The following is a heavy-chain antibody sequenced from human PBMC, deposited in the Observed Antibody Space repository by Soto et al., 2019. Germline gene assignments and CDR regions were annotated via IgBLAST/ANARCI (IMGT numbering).Heavy chain of an antibody. Sequence: SETLSLTCTVSGGAVTTYHWTWIRQPPGKGLEWIGYIYNSGNTNYSPSLKSRVTMSIDTSKNQVSLKLNSVTAADSAMYYCAKFRDGFYYYYGMDVWGQGTMVTVSS. D-gene: IGHD3-10*01. J-gene: IGHJ6*02. CDR1: GGAVTTYH. CDR3: AKFRDGFYYYYGMDV. CDR2: IYNSGNT. V-gene: IGHV4-59*02.